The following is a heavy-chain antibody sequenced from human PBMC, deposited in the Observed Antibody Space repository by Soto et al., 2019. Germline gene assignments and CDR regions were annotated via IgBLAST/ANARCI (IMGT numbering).Heavy chain of an antibody. D-gene: IGHD1-7*01. CDR2: ISSDGSNK. V-gene: IGHV3-30*03. CDR3: ARDWGWNCDY. Sequence: QVQLVESGGGVVQPGRSLRVSCAASGFTFSNYGMHWVRQAPGKGLEWVALISSDGSNKYYADSVKGRFSFSRDNSKNTLYLQVNSLRPEDTAVYYCARDWGWNCDYWCQGTLVTVSS. J-gene: IGHJ4*02. CDR1: GFTFSNYG.